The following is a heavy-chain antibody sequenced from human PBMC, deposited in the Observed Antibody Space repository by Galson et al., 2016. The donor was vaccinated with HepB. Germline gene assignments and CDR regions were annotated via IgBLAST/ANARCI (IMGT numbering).Heavy chain of an antibody. D-gene: IGHD5-24*01. Sequence: QSGAEVKKPGESLKISCTASGYQFTIYYIGWVRQRPGKGLEWMGNVYPGDSHTTYNPSLRGQVTFSVDRSISTANLHLTSLKATDTAVYYCARHRRDGFNLHYFDFWGQGALVTVSS. CDR3: ARHRRDGFNLHYFDF. CDR1: GYQFTIYY. CDR2: VYPGDSHT. V-gene: IGHV5-51*01. J-gene: IGHJ4*02.